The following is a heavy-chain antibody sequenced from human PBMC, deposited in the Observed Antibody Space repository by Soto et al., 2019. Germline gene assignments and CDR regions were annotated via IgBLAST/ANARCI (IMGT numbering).Heavy chain of an antibody. J-gene: IGHJ4*02. Sequence: GASVKVSCKASGYTFTSYGISWVRQAPGQGLEWMGWISAYNGNTNYAQKLQGRVTMTTDTSTSTAYMELRSLRSDDTAVYYCARDPNHYDYVWGTFDYWGQGTLVTVSS. D-gene: IGHD3-16*01. CDR1: GYTFTSYG. V-gene: IGHV1-18*01. CDR2: ISAYNGNT. CDR3: ARDPNHYDYVWGTFDY.